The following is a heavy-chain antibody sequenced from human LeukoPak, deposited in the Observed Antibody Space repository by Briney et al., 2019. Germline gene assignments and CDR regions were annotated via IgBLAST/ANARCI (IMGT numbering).Heavy chain of an antibody. J-gene: IGHJ4*02. CDR1: GFTFSSYS. V-gene: IGHV3-21*01. CDR2: ISSSSSYI. Sequence: GGSLRLSCAASGFTFSSYSMNWVRQAPGKGLEGVSSISSSSSYIYYADSVKGRFTISRDNAKNSLYLQMNSLRAEDTAVYYCASYSNYGGPFDYWGQGTLVTVSS. CDR3: ASYSNYGGPFDY. D-gene: IGHD4-11*01.